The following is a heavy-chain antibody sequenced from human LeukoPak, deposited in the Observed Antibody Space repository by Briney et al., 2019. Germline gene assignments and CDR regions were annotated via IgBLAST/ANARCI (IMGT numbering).Heavy chain of an antibody. CDR1: GYTFTGYY. D-gene: IGHD6-13*01. Sequence: ASVKVSCKASGYTFTGYYMHWVRQAPGQGLEWMGWINPNSGGTNYAQKFQGRVTMTRDTSISTAYMELSRLRSDDTAVYYCARASPRYSSSWYGPLSLIDYWGQGTLVTVSS. J-gene: IGHJ4*02. CDR2: INPNSGGT. CDR3: ARASPRYSSSWYGPLSLIDY. V-gene: IGHV1-2*02.